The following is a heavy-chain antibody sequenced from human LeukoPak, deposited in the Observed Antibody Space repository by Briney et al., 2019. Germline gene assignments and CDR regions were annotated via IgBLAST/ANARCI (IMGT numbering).Heavy chain of an antibody. CDR2: IYYSGST. V-gene: IGHV4-59*08. J-gene: IGHJ4*02. Sequence: SGTPSLTCTVSGGSISSYYWSWIRQPPGKGLEWIGYIYYSGSTNYNPSLKSRVTISVDTSKNQFSLKLSSVTAADTAVYYCARAPRYKYYFDYWGQGTLVTVSS. D-gene: IGHD1-14*01. CDR1: GGSISSYY. CDR3: ARAPRYKYYFDY.